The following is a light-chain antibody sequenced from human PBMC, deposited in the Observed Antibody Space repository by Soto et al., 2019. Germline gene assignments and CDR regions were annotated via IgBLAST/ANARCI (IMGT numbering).Light chain of an antibody. CDR1: QSVGSS. V-gene: IGKV3-11*01. J-gene: IGKJ5*01. Sequence: EIVLTQSPATLSLSPVERATLSCMASQSVGSSLAWYQQKPGQAPRLLIYGASSRATGIPDRFSGSGSGTDFTLTISSLEPEDFAVYYCQQRSNWPPTFGQGTRLEIK. CDR3: QQRSNWPPT. CDR2: GAS.